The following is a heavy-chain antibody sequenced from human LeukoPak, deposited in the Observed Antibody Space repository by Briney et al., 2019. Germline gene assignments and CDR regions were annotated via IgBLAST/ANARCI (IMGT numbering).Heavy chain of an antibody. D-gene: IGHD3-10*01. CDR1: GGSISSGDYY. CDR3: ARGSSDY. J-gene: IGHJ4*02. Sequence: SETLSLTCTVSGGSISSGDYYWSWIRQPPGKGLEWIGYIYYSGSTYYNPSLKSRVTISIDTSKNQFSLKLSSVTAADTAVYHCARGSSDYWGQGTLVTVSS. CDR2: IYYSGST. V-gene: IGHV4-30-4*01.